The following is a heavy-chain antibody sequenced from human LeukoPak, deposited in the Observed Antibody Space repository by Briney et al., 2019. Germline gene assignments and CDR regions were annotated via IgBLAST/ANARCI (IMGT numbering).Heavy chain of an antibody. Sequence: GGSLRLSCVASGFTFSSYWMNWVRQAPGKGLEWVANVDHDGSQKYYADSVEGRFTISRDNAKNSLYLQMNSLRAEDTAVYYCVTDRSKVRGVWGQGTTVTVSS. V-gene: IGHV3-7*02. CDR1: GFTFSSYW. CDR3: VTDRSKVRGV. J-gene: IGHJ6*02. CDR2: VDHDGSQK.